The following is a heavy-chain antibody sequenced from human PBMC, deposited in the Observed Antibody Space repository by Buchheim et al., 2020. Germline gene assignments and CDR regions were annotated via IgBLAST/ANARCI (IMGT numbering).Heavy chain of an antibody. Sequence: QVQLVQSGAEVKKPGASVIISCKASEYTFTSHYMHWVRQAPGQGFEWMGIINPTGVTTNFAQKFQGRAIMTKDTSTGTLYRELSSLRSEDTAVYYCARAAGGQHFDSWGQGT. CDR3: ARAAGGQHFDS. D-gene: IGHD6-13*01. J-gene: IGHJ4*02. CDR1: EYTFTSHY. V-gene: IGHV1-46*01. CDR2: INPTGVTT.